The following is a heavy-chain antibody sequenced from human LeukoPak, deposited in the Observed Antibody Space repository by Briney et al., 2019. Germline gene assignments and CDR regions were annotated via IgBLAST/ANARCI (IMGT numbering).Heavy chain of an antibody. CDR2: ISGSGGST. V-gene: IGHV3-23*01. D-gene: IGHD3-22*01. CDR1: GFTFSSYA. Sequence: GGSLRLSCAASGFTFSSYAMSWVRQAPGKGLEWVSAISGSGGSTYYADSVKGRFTISRDNSKNTLYLQMNSLRAEDTAVYYCAKDLRGHYYDSSGFDYWGQGTLVTVSS. J-gene: IGHJ4*02. CDR3: AKDLRGHYYDSSGFDY.